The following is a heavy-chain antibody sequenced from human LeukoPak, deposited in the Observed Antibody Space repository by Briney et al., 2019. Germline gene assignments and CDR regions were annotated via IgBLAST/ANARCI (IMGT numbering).Heavy chain of an antibody. CDR3: ARVRGIAVAGEIDY. CDR2: IYRGGTT. D-gene: IGHD6-19*01. V-gene: IGHV3-66*01. CDR1: GFTVSSNY. Sequence: GGSLRLSCVASGFTVSSNYMSLVRQAPGKGPEWLSVIYRGGTTYYAGSVKGRFTISRDDSKNTLYLQMNSLRAEDTALYYCARVRGIAVAGEIDYWGQGTLVSVSS. J-gene: IGHJ4*02.